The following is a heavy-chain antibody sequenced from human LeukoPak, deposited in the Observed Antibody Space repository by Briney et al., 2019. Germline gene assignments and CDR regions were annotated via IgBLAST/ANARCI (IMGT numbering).Heavy chain of an antibody. J-gene: IGHJ4*02. Sequence: SETLSLTCAVYGGSFSGYYWSWIRQPPGKGLEWIGEINHSGSTNYNPSLKSRVTISVDTSKNQFSLKLGSVTAADTAVYYCARDLWLADYWGQGTLVTVSS. CDR2: INHSGST. CDR1: GGSFSGYY. D-gene: IGHD6-19*01. CDR3: ARDLWLADY. V-gene: IGHV4-34*01.